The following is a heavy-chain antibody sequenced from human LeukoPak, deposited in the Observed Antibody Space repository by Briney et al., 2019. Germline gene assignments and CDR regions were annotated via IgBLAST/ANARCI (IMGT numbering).Heavy chain of an antibody. J-gene: IGHJ6*02. Sequence: SETLSLTCTVSGGSISSSSYYWSWIRQPPGTGLEWVGYIYYSGSTNYNPSLKSRVTISVDTSKNQFSLKMSSVTAADTAVYYCARENYYYGIDVWGQGTTVTVSS. CDR1: GGSISSSSYY. V-gene: IGHV4-61*01. CDR3: ARENYYYGIDV. CDR2: IYYSGST.